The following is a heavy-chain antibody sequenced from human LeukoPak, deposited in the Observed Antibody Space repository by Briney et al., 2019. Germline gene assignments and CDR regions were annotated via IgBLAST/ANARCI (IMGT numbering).Heavy chain of an antibody. V-gene: IGHV1-18*04. CDR1: GYTFTSYD. Sequence: ASVKVSCKASGYTFTSYDISWVRQAPGQGLEWMGWISAYNGNTNYAQKLQGRVTMTTDTSTSTAYMELRSLRSDDTAVYYCARVFPITMVRGVLDDYYGMDVWGKGTTVTVSS. J-gene: IGHJ6*04. CDR3: ARVFPITMVRGVLDDYYGMDV. D-gene: IGHD3-10*01. CDR2: ISAYNGNT.